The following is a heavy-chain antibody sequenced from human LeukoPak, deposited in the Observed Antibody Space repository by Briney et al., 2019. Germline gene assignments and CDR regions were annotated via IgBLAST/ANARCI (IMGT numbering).Heavy chain of an antibody. J-gene: IGHJ4*02. CDR1: GFTFNSYA. CDR2: ISSNGNNT. V-gene: IGHV3-23*01. CDR3: AKDVRTNRPPPEGFDY. Sequence: GGSLRLSCAASGFTFNSYAMNWVRQAPGDGLEWVSTISSNGNNTYYTHYVKGRFTISRDNSKNTLFLQMNSLRFDDTAVYNCAKDVRTNRPPPEGFDYWGQGTLVTVSS. D-gene: IGHD1-14*01.